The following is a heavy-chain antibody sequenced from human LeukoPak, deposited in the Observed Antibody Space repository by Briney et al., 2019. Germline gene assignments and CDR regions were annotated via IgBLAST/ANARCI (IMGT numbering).Heavy chain of an antibody. J-gene: IGHJ6*02. CDR3: ARRREPPYYYYYGMDV. V-gene: IGHV4-4*02. D-gene: IGHD1-14*01. Sequence: PSETLSLTCAVSGGSISSSNWWSWVRQPPGKGLEWIGEIYHSGSTNYNPSLKSRVTISVDKSKNQFSLKLSSVTAADTAVYYCARRREPPYYYYYGMDVWGQGTTVTVSS. CDR1: GGSISSSNW. CDR2: IYHSGST.